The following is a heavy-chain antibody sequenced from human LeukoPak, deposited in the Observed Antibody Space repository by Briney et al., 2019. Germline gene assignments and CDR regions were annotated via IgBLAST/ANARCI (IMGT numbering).Heavy chain of an antibody. D-gene: IGHD3-22*01. CDR3: ARDYYDSGGFHRTFDI. CDR1: GRSIRSSY. V-gene: IGHV4-59*01. CDR2: IHYTEGG. Sequence: SETLSLTCTVSGRSIRSSYWSWIRQSRGKGLEWIGYIHYTEGGNYNPSLKSRVTISLDTSRNQFSLKLTSVTAGDTAVDYCARDYYDSGGFHRTFDIWGQGTMVTVSS. J-gene: IGHJ3*02.